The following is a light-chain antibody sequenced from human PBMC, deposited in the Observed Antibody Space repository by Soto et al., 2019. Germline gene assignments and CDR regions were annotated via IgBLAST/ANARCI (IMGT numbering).Light chain of an antibody. V-gene: IGKV3-11*01. CDR1: QSVSTY. CDR2: DAS. J-gene: IGKJ2*01. CDR3: QQRSNWPPMYT. Sequence: EIVLTQSPATLSLSPGERATLSCRASQSVSTYLAWYQQKPGQAPRLLMYDASNRATGIPPRFSGSGSGTDFTLTISSLEPEDFAVYYCQQRSNWPPMYTFGQGTKLEIK.